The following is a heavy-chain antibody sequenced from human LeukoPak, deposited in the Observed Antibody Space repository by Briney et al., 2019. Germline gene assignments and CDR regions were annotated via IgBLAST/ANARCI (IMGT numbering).Heavy chain of an antibody. Sequence: KAGGSLRLSCAASGFTFSGSAMHWVRQASGKGLEWVGRIKSKTDGGTTDYAAPVKGRFSISRDDPKNTLYLQMNSLKTEDTAVYYCSTDSTIVYWGQGTLVTVSS. D-gene: IGHD3-9*01. CDR1: GFTFSGSA. CDR3: STDSTIVY. V-gene: IGHV3-15*01. J-gene: IGHJ4*02. CDR2: IKSKTDGGTT.